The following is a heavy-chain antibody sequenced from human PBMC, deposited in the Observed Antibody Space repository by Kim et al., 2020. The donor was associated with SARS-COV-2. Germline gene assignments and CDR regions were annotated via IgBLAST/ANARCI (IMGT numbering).Heavy chain of an antibody. D-gene: IGHD2-2*01. V-gene: IGHV4-59*01. CDR3: ARDSSLGGLDV. J-gene: IGHJ6*02. CDR2: IFYTGPA. Sequence: REPAGKGLELVGYIFYTGPATYNPSLQSRVTMSVDTSKNQFSLKLTSFTAADTAVYYCARDSSLGGLDVWGQGTTVTVSS.